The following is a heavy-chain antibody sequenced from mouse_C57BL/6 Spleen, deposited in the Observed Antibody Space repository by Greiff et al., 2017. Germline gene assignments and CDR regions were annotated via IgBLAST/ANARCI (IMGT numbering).Heavy chain of an antibody. CDR2: IYPGNSDT. CDR3: TRYYDYDGGYAMDY. CDR1: GYTFTSYW. D-gene: IGHD2-4*01. Sequence: VQLQQSGTVLARPGASVKMSCKTSGYTFTSYWMHWVKQRPGQGLEWIGAIYPGNSDTSYNQKFKGKAKLTAVTSASTAYMELSSLTNEDSAVYYCTRYYDYDGGYAMDYWGQGTSVTVSS. V-gene: IGHV1-5*01. J-gene: IGHJ4*01.